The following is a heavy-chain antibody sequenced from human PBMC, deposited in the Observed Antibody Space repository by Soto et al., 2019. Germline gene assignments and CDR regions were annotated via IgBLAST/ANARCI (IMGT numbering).Heavy chain of an antibody. J-gene: IGHJ6*02. CDR1: GYSFISYW. D-gene: IGHD1-26*01. CDR2: IDPSDSYT. CDR3: ARHSRSGSYSNYYGMDV. Sequence: PGESLKISCKGSGYSFISYWISWVRQMPGKGLEWMGRIDPSDSYTNYSPSFQGHVTISADKSISTAYLQWSSLKASDTAMYYCARHSRSGSYSNYYGMDVWGQGTTVTVSS. V-gene: IGHV5-10-1*01.